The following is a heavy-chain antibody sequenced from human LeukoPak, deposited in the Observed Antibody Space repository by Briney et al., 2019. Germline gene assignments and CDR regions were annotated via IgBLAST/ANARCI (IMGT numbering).Heavy chain of an antibody. CDR1: GFTFSNFG. J-gene: IGHJ4*02. CDR2: INGRGDTT. CDR3: ARGRNYGSGNYVFDY. V-gene: IGHV3-23*01. Sequence: GGSLRLSCAGSGFTFSNFGMSWVRQAPGKGLEWVSRINGRGDTTNHADFAKGRFTISRDNSKNTVDLQMDSLRADDTALYYCARGRNYGSGNYVFDYWGQGTLVTVSS. D-gene: IGHD3-10*01.